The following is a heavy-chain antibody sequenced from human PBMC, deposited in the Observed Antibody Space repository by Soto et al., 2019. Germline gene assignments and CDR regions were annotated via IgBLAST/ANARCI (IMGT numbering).Heavy chain of an antibody. Sequence: QVQLVESGGGVVQPGRSLRLSCAASGFTFSSYGMHWVRQAPGKGLEWVAVISYDGINRYYANTVKGQFTISRDNSKNTLYLQMNSLGGEDTAVYHFATSEASGRYLDYWGEGALVTVSS. D-gene: IGHD1-26*01. J-gene: IGHJ4*02. CDR1: GFTFSSYG. V-gene: IGHV3-30*03. CDR3: ATSEASGRYLDY. CDR2: ISYDGINR.